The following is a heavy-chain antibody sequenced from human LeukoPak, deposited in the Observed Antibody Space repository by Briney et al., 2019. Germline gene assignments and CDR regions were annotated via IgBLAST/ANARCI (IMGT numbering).Heavy chain of an antibody. CDR2: IYYSGSR. V-gene: IGHV4-59*08. J-gene: IGHJ4*02. Sequence: SETLSLTSSVSGGSINSYYWSWIRQPPWKGLEWMGYIYYSGSRYYDPSLNMRVTISVDPGKTQFSLNLNSMTAADKAAYYFARQYSSSWIDYWGQGTLVTVSS. CDR3: ARQYSSSWIDY. CDR1: GGSINSYY. D-gene: IGHD6-13*01.